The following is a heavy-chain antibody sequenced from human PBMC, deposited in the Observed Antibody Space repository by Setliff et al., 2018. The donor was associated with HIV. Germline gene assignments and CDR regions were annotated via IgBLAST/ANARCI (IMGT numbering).Heavy chain of an antibody. J-gene: IGHJ3*02. V-gene: IGHV4-39*07. D-gene: IGHD2-2*01. CDR1: GGSISSSSYY. CDR3: ATRYCSSTSCYAYDAFDI. CDR2: IYYSGST. Sequence: PSETLSLTCTVSGGSISSSSYYWGWIRQPPGKGLEWSGSIYYSGSTNYNPSLRSRVTISVDTSKNQFSLKLSSVTAADTAVYYCATRYCSSTSCYAYDAFDIWGQGTMVTVSS.